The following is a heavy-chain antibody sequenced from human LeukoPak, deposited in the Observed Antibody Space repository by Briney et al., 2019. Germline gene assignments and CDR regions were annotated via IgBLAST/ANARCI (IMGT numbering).Heavy chain of an antibody. D-gene: IGHD7-27*01. Sequence: TSETLSLTCAVSGGSISNYYCSWIRQPPGKGLECLGYIHYSGYTNYNPPLKSRVTISVDTSKNQFSLNLSSVTAADTAVYYCARHWGSDWYFDLWGRGTLVTVSS. CDR3: ARHWGSDWYFDL. CDR1: GGSISNYY. CDR2: IHYSGYT. V-gene: IGHV4-59*01. J-gene: IGHJ2*01.